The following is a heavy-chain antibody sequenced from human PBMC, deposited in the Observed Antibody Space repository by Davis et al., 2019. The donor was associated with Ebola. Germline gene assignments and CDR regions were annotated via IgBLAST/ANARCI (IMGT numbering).Heavy chain of an antibody. CDR3: ASLVGMNWFDP. D-gene: IGHD2-15*01. CDR2: TYYSGST. CDR1: GGPISSYY. Sequence: PSETLSLTCTVSGGPISSYYWSWIRQPPGKGLERIGYTYYSGSTNYNPSLKSRVTISVDTSKNQSSLKLSSVTAADTAVYYCASLVGMNWFDPWGQGTLVTVSS. J-gene: IGHJ5*02. V-gene: IGHV4-59*01.